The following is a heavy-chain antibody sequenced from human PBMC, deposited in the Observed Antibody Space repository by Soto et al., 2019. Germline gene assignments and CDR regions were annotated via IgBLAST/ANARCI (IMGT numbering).Heavy chain of an antibody. CDR2: IYSGGST. CDR1: GFTVSSNY. J-gene: IGHJ6*02. Sequence: PGGSLRLSCAASGFTVSSNYMSWVRQAPGKGLEWVSVIYSGGSTYYANSVKGRFTISRDNSKNTLYLQMNSLRAEDTAVYYCARDLRLKWYYGMDVWGQGTTVTVSS. V-gene: IGHV3-66*01. CDR3: ARDLRLKWYYGMDV. D-gene: IGHD1-26*01.